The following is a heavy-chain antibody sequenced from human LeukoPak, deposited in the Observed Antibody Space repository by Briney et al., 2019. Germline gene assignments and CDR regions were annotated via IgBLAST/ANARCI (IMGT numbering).Heavy chain of an antibody. CDR3: ARRKYYYDSSGYLTRAYDFDY. CDR2: IKQDGSEK. CDR1: GFTFSSSW. J-gene: IGHJ4*02. D-gene: IGHD3-22*01. V-gene: IGHV3-7*01. Sequence: GGSLRLSCVASGFTFSSSWMTWVRQAPGKGLEWVANIKQDGSEKYYVDSVKGRFTISRDNAKNSLYLQMNSLRAEDTAVYYCARRKYYYDSSGYLTRAYDFDYWGQGTLVTVSS.